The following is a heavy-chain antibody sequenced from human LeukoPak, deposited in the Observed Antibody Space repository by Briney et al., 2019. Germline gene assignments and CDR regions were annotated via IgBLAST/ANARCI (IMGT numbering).Heavy chain of an antibody. CDR1: GFTFSSYA. D-gene: IGHD1-1*01. J-gene: IGHJ4*02. Sequence: GGSLRLSCAASGFTFSSYAMSWVRQAPGKGLEWVSVISGSGGSTYYADFVRGRFTISRDNPKNTLYLQMNSLRAEDTAVYYCAKDLGTADYWGQGTLVTVSS. CDR2: ISGSGGST. V-gene: IGHV3-23*01. CDR3: AKDLGTADY.